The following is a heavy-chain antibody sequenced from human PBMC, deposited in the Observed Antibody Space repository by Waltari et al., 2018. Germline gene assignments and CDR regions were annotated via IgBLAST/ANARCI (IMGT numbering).Heavy chain of an antibody. CDR1: GFTFDDYA. CDR3: AKAGRALLGELSLGGYMDV. J-gene: IGHJ6*03. D-gene: IGHD3-16*02. CDR2: ISWNSGSI. Sequence: EVQLVESGGGLVQPGRSLRLSCAASGFTFDDYAMHWVRQAPGKGLEWVSGISWNSGSIGYADSVKGRFTISRDNAKNSLYLQMNSLRAEDMALYYCAKAGRALLGELSLGGYMDVWGKGTTVTVSS. V-gene: IGHV3-9*03.